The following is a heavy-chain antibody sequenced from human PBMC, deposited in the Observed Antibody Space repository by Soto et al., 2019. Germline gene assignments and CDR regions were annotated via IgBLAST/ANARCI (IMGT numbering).Heavy chain of an antibody. CDR3: AKGQGGYYPYMDV. Sequence: GGSLRLSCAASGFTSSSYAMSWVRQAPGKGLEWVSGVSNSGGSTNYADSVKGRFTISRDNSKNTLYLQMNSLRAEDTALYYCAKGQGGYYPYMDVWGKGTTVTVSS. CDR2: VSNSGGST. V-gene: IGHV3-23*01. J-gene: IGHJ6*03. D-gene: IGHD3-3*01. CDR1: GFTSSSYA.